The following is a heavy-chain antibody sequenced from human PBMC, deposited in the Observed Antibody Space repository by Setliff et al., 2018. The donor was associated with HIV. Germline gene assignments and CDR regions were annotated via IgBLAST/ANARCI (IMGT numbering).Heavy chain of an antibody. Sequence: ASVKVSCKASGYPFITGYIHWVRQAPGQGLEWMGWISTFDRSINYDDKFEGRITMTTDTSTSTAYMELRGLISDDTAVYFCARALRIFPEFNNPHPHFDHWGQGTLVTVSS. V-gene: IGHV1-18*04. CDR1: GYPFITGY. CDR2: ISTFDRSI. CDR3: ARALRIFPEFNNPHPHFDH. D-gene: IGHD3-3*01. J-gene: IGHJ4*02.